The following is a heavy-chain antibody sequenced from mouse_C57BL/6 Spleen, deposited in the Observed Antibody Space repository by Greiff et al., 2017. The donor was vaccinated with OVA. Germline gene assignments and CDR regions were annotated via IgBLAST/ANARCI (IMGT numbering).Heavy chain of an antibody. J-gene: IGHJ4*01. CDR1: GFTFSDYY. CDR2: INYDGSST. Sequence: EVKLVESEGGLVQPGSSMKLSCTASGFTFSDYYMAWVRQVPEKGLEWVAKINYDGSSTYYLDSLKGRFIISRDNTKDNLYLQMSNLKSDDTATYYCAREGCGTYYAYDYWGQGTSVTVSS. D-gene: IGHD4-1*01. CDR3: AREGCGTYYAYDY. V-gene: IGHV5-16*01.